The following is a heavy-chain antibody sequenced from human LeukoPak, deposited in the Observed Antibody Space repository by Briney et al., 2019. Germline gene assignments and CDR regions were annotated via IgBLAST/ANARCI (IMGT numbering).Heavy chain of an antibody. J-gene: IGHJ6*03. CDR1: GYTFTSYD. V-gene: IGHV1-8*03. CDR3: ARENYGSGSRHYYYYMDV. D-gene: IGHD3-10*01. Sequence: ASVKVSCKASGYTFTSYDINWVRQATGQGLEWMGWMNPNSGNTGYAQKFQGRVTITRNTSISTAYMELSSLRSEDTAVYYCARENYGSGSRHYYYYMDVWGKGTTVTVSS. CDR2: MNPNSGNT.